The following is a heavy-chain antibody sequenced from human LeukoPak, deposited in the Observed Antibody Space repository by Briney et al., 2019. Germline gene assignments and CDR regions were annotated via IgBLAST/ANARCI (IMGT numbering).Heavy chain of an antibody. CDR3: ARDSLRRGDYYYYMDV. CDR1: GGTFSSCA. D-gene: IGHD3-16*01. Sequence: SVKVSCKASGGTFSSCAISWVRQAPGQGLEWMGGIIPIFGTANYAQKFQGRVTITTDESTSTAYMELSSLRSEDTAVYYCARDSLRRGDYYYYMDVWGKGTTVTVSS. CDR2: IIPIFGTA. V-gene: IGHV1-69*05. J-gene: IGHJ6*03.